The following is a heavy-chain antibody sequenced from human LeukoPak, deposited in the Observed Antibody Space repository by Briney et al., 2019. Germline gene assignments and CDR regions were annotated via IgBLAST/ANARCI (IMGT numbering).Heavy chain of an antibody. V-gene: IGHV4-34*01. CDR3: ARGSPGTTWDYYFDY. CDR2: INHSGST. Sequence: SETLSLTCAVYGGSFSGYYWSWIRQPPGKGLEWIGEINHSGSTNYNPSLKSRVTISVDTSKNQFSLKLCSVTAADTAVYYCARGSPGTTWDYYFDYWGQGTLVTVSS. J-gene: IGHJ4*02. D-gene: IGHD4-17*01. CDR1: GGSFSGYY.